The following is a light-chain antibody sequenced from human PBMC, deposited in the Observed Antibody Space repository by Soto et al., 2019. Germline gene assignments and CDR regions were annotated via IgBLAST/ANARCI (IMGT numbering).Light chain of an antibody. CDR3: LQDYNYPYT. V-gene: IGKV1-12*01. CDR1: QGISSW. CDR2: DAS. Sequence: DIQMTQSPSSVSASVGDRVTITCRASQGISSWLAWYQQKPEKAPKLVIYDASSLQSGVPSRFSGSGSGTDFTLTISSLQPEDFATYYCLQDYNYPYTFGQGTKLEIK. J-gene: IGKJ2*01.